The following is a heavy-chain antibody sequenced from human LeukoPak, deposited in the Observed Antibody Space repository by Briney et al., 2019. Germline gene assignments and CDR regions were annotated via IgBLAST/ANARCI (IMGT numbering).Heavy chain of an antibody. J-gene: IGHJ3*02. Sequence: SETLSLTCAVYGGSFSGYYWSWIRQPPGKGLEWIGEINHSGSTNYNPSLKSRVTISVDTSKNQFSLKLSSVTAADTAVYYCAREEDYFDSSGYYLSAFDIWGQGTMVTVSS. D-gene: IGHD3-22*01. CDR1: GGSFSGYY. V-gene: IGHV4-34*01. CDR2: INHSGST. CDR3: AREEDYFDSSGYYLSAFDI.